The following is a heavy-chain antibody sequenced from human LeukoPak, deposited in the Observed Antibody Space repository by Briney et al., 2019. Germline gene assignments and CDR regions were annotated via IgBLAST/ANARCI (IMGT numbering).Heavy chain of an antibody. V-gene: IGHV5-51*01. CDR2: IYAGVSDA. Sequence: GESLKISCQSSGYTFPKYWIGWVRQMPGKGLEWMGIIYAGVSDAGYSPSLQGQVTISVDKSIDTAYLQWSSLKASDTAVYYCALAVDGNFFFDYWGQGTLVTVSS. CDR1: GYTFPKYW. CDR3: ALAVDGNFFFDY. D-gene: IGHD6-19*01. J-gene: IGHJ4*02.